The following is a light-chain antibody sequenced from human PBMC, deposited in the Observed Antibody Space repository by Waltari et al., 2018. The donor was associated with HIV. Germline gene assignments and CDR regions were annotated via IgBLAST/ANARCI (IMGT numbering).Light chain of an antibody. CDR1: SLRNYY. J-gene: IGLJ2*01. V-gene: IGLV3-19*01. CDR3: NARDTSGNLLL. CDR2: GTN. Sequence: SAGLTQDRVVSVALGQTVKITCQGDSLRNYYASWHQQKPGQAPLLVLYGTNDRPSGIPARFYGATSGNTASLTIADVQAEDEGDYYCNARDTSGNLLLFGGGTKLTVL.